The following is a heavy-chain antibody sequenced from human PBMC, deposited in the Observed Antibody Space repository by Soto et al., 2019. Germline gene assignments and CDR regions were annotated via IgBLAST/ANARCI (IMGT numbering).Heavy chain of an antibody. D-gene: IGHD3-3*01. CDR1: GFYFSSYN. Sequence: PGGSLRLSCAASGFYFSSYNMNWFRQAPGKGLEWVSYITNSSGTIYYADSVKGRFTISRDNAKNSLFLQMNRLRVEDTAVYYCARSADFWSGDNWFDPWGQGTLVTVAS. V-gene: IGHV3-48*01. CDR2: ITNSSGTI. J-gene: IGHJ5*02. CDR3: ARSADFWSGDNWFDP.